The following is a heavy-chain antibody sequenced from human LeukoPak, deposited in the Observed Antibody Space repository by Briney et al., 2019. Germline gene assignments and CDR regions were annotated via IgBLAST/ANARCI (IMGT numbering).Heavy chain of an antibody. J-gene: IGHJ4*02. V-gene: IGHV4-39*01. Sequence: PSETLSLTCTVSGGSISSSSYYWGWIRQPPGKGLEWIGSIYYSGSTYYNPSLKSRVTISVDTSKNQFSLKLSSVTAADTAVYYCARRKLLWFGDPRSYYFDYWGQGTLVTVSS. CDR1: GGSISSSSYY. CDR2: IYYSGST. CDR3: ARRKLLWFGDPRSYYFDY. D-gene: IGHD3-10*01.